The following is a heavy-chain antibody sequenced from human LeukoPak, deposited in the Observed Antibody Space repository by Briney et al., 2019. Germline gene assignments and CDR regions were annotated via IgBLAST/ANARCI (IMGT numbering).Heavy chain of an antibody. V-gene: IGHV3-30*02. CDR1: GFTFSSYG. D-gene: IGHD3-10*01. Sequence: GGSLRLSCAASGFTFSSYGMHWVRQAPGKGLEWVAFIRYDGSNKYYADSVKGRFTISRDNSKNTLYLQMNSLRAEDTAVYYCATNKYGSGSFIRDYWGQGTLVTVSS. J-gene: IGHJ4*02. CDR3: ATNKYGSGSFIRDY. CDR2: IRYDGSNK.